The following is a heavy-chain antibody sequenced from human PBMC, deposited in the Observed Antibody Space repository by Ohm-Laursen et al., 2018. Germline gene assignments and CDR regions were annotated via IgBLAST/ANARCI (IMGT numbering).Heavy chain of an antibody. CDR1: GGSIRGYY. D-gene: IGHD3-22*01. J-gene: IGHJ5*02. Sequence: SDTLSLTCAVSGGSIRGYYWSWIRQPPGKGLEWIAYIYYSGTTSYNPSLKSRVTILLDTSKNQCSLKGNSLTAADTAVYYCAKFSSMMGADNGFDPWGQGTLVTVSS. CDR3: AKFSSMMGADNGFDP. CDR2: IYYSGTT. V-gene: IGHV4-59*08.